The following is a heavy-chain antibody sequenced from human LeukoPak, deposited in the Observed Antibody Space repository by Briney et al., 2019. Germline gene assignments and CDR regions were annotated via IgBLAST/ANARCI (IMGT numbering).Heavy chain of an antibody. Sequence: GGSLRLSCAASGIIFSNYWMHWVRQAPGKGLVWVSRINRDGSSTSYADSVKGRFTISRDNAKNTLYLQMNSLRAEDTAVYYCARDPYSGTYGDTYYYYMDVWGKGTTVTISS. CDR3: ARDPYSGTYGDTYYYYMDV. D-gene: IGHD1-26*01. V-gene: IGHV3-74*01. CDR1: GIIFSNYW. CDR2: INRDGSST. J-gene: IGHJ6*03.